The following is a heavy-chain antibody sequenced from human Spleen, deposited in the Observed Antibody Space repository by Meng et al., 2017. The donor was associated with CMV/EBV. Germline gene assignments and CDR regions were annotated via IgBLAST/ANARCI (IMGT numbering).Heavy chain of an antibody. J-gene: IGHJ6*02. CDR1: GFTFSDHY. V-gene: IGHV3-21*01. D-gene: IGHD6-6*01. CDR3: ARDKVAARYYYYGMDV. CDR2: ISSSSSYI. Sequence: GGSLRLSCAVFGFTFSDHYMDWVRQAPGKGLEWVSSISSSSSYIYYADSVKGRFTISRDNAKNSLYLQMNSLRAEDTAVYYCARDKVAARYYYYGMDVWGQGTTVTVSS.